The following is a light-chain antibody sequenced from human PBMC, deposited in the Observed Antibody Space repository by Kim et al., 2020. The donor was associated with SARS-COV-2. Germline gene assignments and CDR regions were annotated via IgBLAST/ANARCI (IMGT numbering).Light chain of an antibody. V-gene: IGLV3-21*04. J-gene: IGLJ2*01. CDR2: YDS. Sequence: PERTGRCTCGGNSIGSKSVPGYQQKPGQAPVLVIYYDSARPSGIPERFSGSNSGNTATLTISRVEAGDEADYYCQVWDSSSDHRVVFGGGTQLTVL. CDR1: SIGSKS. CDR3: QVWDSSSDHRVV.